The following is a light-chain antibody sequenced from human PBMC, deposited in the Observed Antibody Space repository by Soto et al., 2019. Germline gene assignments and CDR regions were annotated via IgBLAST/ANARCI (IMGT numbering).Light chain of an antibody. CDR1: TGAVTSGYY. CDR2: STS. Sequence: QAVVTQEPSLTVSPGGTVTLTCASSTGAVTSGYYPNWFQQKPGQAPSALIYSTSHKHSWTPARFSGSLLGGKAALTLSGVQTEDEAEYYCLLYYGGAVVFGGGTKLTVL. V-gene: IGLV7-43*01. CDR3: LLYYGGAVV. J-gene: IGLJ2*01.